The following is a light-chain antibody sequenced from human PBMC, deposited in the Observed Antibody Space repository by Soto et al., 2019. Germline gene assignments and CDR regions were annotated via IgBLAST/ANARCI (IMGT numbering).Light chain of an antibody. CDR1: SSDVGGYDY. V-gene: IGLV2-8*01. Sequence: QSALTQPPSASGSPGQSVTISCTGTSSDVGGYDYVSWYQQHPSKAPKLMIYDVTKRPSGVPDRFSGSKSGNTASLTVSGLQAEDEADYYCSSYAGRNNFVFGTGTKLTVL. CDR3: SSYAGRNNFV. J-gene: IGLJ1*01. CDR2: DVT.